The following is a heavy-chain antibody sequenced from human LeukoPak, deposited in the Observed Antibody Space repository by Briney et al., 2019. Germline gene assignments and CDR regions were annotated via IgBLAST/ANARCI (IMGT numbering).Heavy chain of an antibody. CDR3: TTPYNWNDFDY. J-gene: IGHJ4*02. CDR1: GFTFSSYA. CDR2: IKSKTDGGTT. Sequence: SGGSLRLSCAASGFTFSSYAMNWVRQAPGKGLEWVGRIKSKTDGGTTDYAAPVKGRFTISRDDSKNTLYLQMNSLKTEDTAVYYCTTPYNWNDFDYWGQGTLVTVSS. D-gene: IGHD1-20*01. V-gene: IGHV3-15*01.